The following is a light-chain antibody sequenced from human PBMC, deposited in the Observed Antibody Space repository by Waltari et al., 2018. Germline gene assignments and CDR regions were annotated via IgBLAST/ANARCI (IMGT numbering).Light chain of an antibody. CDR1: SSDVGGYNY. CDR2: DVS. V-gene: IGLV2-14*01. Sequence: QSALTQPASVSGSPGQSTTISCTGTSSDVGGYNYVSWYLQHPGKAPKLMIYDVSKRPSGVSKRFSGSKSGNTASLTISGLQAEDEADYYCSSYTSTSTWVFGGGTKLTVL. J-gene: IGLJ3*02. CDR3: SSYTSTSTWV.